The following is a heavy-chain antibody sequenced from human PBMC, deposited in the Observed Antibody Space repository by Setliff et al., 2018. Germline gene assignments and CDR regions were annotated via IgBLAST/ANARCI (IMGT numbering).Heavy chain of an antibody. D-gene: IGHD3-3*01. CDR1: GYTFTNHA. CDR3: ARDTYIGDFWSGYYIQGQFDP. Sequence: ASVKVPCKASGYTFTNHAMHWVRQAPGQRLEWMGWINAGNGNTKYSQKFQGRVTITRDTSASTAYMELSSLRSEDTAVYYCARDTYIGDFWSGYYIQGQFDPWGQGTLVTVSS. CDR2: INAGNGNT. J-gene: IGHJ5*02. V-gene: IGHV1-3*01.